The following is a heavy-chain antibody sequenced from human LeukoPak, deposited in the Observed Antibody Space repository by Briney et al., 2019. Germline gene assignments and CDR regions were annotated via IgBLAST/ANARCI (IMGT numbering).Heavy chain of an antibody. V-gene: IGHV3-21*01. Sequence: GGSLRLSCAASGFTFSSYSMNWVRQAPGKGLEWVSSISSSSSYIYYADSVKGRFTISRDNAKNSLYLQMNSLRAEDTAVYYCASSITMVRGVIISLYFDYWGQGTLVTVSS. CDR1: GFTFSSYS. D-gene: IGHD3-10*01. J-gene: IGHJ4*02. CDR2: ISSSSSYI. CDR3: ASSITMVRGVIISLYFDY.